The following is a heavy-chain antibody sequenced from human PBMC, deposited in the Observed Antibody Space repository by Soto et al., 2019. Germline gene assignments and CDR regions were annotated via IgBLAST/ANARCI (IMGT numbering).Heavy chain of an antibody. V-gene: IGHV3-30-3*01. CDR1: GFTFSDYA. Sequence: VGSLRLSCAASGFTFSDYAMHWVRQAPGKGLEWVAIISFDGSNEHYADSVQGRFTISRDNSENTLYLQMNSLRAGDTAVYYCARPAATVIFYSGMDVWGQGTTVTVSS. CDR3: ARPAATVIFYSGMDV. CDR2: ISFDGSNE. D-gene: IGHD4-17*01. J-gene: IGHJ6*02.